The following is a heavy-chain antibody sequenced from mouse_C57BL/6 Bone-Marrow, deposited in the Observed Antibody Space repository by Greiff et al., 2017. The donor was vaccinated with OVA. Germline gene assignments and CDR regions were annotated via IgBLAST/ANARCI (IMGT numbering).Heavy chain of an antibody. V-gene: IGHV1-62-2*01. CDR3: ARPRYYYGSSYEGYAMDY. Sequence: QVQLQQSGAELVKPGASVKLSCKASGYTFTEYTIHWVKQRSGQGLEWIGWFYPGSGSIKDNEKFKDKATLTADKSSSTVYMELSRLTSEDSAVYFCARPRYYYGSSYEGYAMDYWGQGTSVTVSS. CDR2: FYPGSGSI. CDR1: GYTFTEYT. D-gene: IGHD1-1*01. J-gene: IGHJ4*01.